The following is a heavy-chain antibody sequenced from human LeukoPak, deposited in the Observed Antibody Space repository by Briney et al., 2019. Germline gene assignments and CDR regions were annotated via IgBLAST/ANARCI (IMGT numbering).Heavy chain of an antibody. CDR2: IIPIFGTA. Sequence: SVKVSCKASGGTFSSYAISWVRQAPGQGLEWMGGIIPIFGTANYAQKFQGRVTITADESTSTAYMEQSSLRSEDTAVYYCARVRGNDVPVAFDIWGQGTMVTVSS. CDR1: GGTFSSYA. J-gene: IGHJ3*02. CDR3: ARVRGNDVPVAFDI. D-gene: IGHD1-1*01. V-gene: IGHV1-69*13.